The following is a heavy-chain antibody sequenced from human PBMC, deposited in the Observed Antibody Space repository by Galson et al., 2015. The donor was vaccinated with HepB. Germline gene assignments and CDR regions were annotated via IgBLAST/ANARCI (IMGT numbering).Heavy chain of an antibody. D-gene: IGHD2-2*02. CDR2: ISSSSTTI. CDR1: TFIFSTYS. J-gene: IGHJ6*02. CDR3: ARGARYCSSTSCYSHYYYGMDV. V-gene: IGHV3-48*01. Sequence: SLRLSCAASTFIFSTYSMDWVRQAPGKGLEWVSYISSSSTTIYYADSVKGRFTISRDNSKNTLYLQMNSLRAEDTAVYYCARGARYCSSTSCYSHYYYGMDVWGQGTTVTVSS.